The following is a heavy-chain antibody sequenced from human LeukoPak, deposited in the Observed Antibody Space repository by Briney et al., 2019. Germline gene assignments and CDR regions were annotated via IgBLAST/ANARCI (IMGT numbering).Heavy chain of an antibody. J-gene: IGHJ6*03. CDR1: GGTFSSYA. CDR2: IIPIFGTA. V-gene: IGHV1-69*05. D-gene: IGHD4-23*01. CDR3: ARGYGGNSRYYYYMDV. Sequence: ASVKVSCKASGGTFSSYAISWVRQAPGQGLEWMGGIIPIFGTANYAQKFQGRVTITTDESTSTAYMELSSLRSEDTAVYYCARGYGGNSRYYYYMDVWGKGTTDTVSS.